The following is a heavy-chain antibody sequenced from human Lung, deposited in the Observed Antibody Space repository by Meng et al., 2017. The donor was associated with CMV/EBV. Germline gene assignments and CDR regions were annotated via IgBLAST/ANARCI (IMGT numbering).Heavy chain of an antibody. CDR3: ARGRGYSSSTNCYKNLAY. Sequence: SCTASGFIFSDYSMSWVRQAPGKGLEWVSSISSSSIHIYYADSTKGRFTISRDNAKKSLYLQMNSLSAEDTAVYYCARGRGYSSSTNCYKNLAYWXQGXLVTVSS. J-gene: IGHJ4*02. D-gene: IGHD2-2*02. CDR2: ISSSSIHI. V-gene: IGHV3-21*01. CDR1: GFIFSDYS.